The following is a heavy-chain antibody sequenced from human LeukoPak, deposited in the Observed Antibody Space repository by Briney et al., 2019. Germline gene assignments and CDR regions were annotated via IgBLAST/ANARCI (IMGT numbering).Heavy chain of an antibody. Sequence: PGGSLRLSCAASGFTFSTFAMIWVRRPPGKGLEWVSSIFPSGGEIHYADSVRGRFTISRDNSKNTLYLQMNSLRAEDTAVYYCARDLSYDSMVYWGQGTLVTVSS. J-gene: IGHJ4*02. D-gene: IGHD3-22*01. CDR3: ARDLSYDSMVY. CDR2: IFPSGGEI. V-gene: IGHV3-23*01. CDR1: GFTFSTFA.